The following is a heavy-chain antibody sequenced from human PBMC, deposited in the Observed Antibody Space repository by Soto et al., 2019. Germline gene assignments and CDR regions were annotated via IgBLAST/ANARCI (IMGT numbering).Heavy chain of an antibody. CDR1: GFTFSDHY. Sequence: GGSLRLSCAASGFTFSDHYMDWVRQAPGKGLEWVGRTRNKANSYTTEYAASVKGRFTISRDESKNSLYLQMNSLKSEDTAVYYCARDRGSGTYYFDYWGQGTLVTVSS. D-gene: IGHD3-10*01. CDR3: ARDRGSGTYYFDY. J-gene: IGHJ4*02. V-gene: IGHV3-72*01. CDR2: TRNKANSYTT.